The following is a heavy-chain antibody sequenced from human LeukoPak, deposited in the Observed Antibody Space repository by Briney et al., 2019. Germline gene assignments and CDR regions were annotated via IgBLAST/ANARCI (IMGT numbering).Heavy chain of an antibody. CDR3: ARDESDRSYRSGWFDY. CDR2: ISYDGSNK. CDR1: GFTFSSYA. J-gene: IGHJ4*02. D-gene: IGHD6-19*01. Sequence: PGGSLRLSCAASGFTFSSYAMSWVRQAPGKGLEWVAVISYDGSNKYYADSIKGRFTISRDNSKNTLYLQMNSLRAEDTAVYYCARDESDRSYRSGWFDYWGQGTLVTVSS. V-gene: IGHV3-30*04.